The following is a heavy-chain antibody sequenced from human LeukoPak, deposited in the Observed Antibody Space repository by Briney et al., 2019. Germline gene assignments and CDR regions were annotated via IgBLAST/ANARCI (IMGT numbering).Heavy chain of an antibody. CDR3: ARDGEDYDSSGYYYYFDY. D-gene: IGHD3-22*01. V-gene: IGHV3-48*03. J-gene: IGHJ4*02. CDR1: GFTFSSYE. CDR2: ISSSGSSI. Sequence: PGGSLRLSCAASGFTFSSYEMNWVRQAPGKGLEWLSYISSSGSSIYYADSVMGRFTISRDNAKNSLYLQMNSLRAEDTSVYYCARDGEDYDSSGYYYYFDYWGQGTLVTVSS.